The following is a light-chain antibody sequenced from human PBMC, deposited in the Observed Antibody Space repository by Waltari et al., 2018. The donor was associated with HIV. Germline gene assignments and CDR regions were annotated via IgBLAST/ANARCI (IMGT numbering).Light chain of an antibody. J-gene: IGLJ3*02. CDR2: GNS. CDR1: SSNIGAGYD. Sequence: QSVLTQPPSVSGAPGQRVTISCTGSSSNIGAGYDVHWYQQLPGTAPNLLIDGNSTRPAGAPDLCAGSKSGTSASLASTGLQAEDEADYYCQCYDSSLSAWGFGGGTRQTV. CDR3: QCYDSSLSAWG. V-gene: IGLV1-40*01.